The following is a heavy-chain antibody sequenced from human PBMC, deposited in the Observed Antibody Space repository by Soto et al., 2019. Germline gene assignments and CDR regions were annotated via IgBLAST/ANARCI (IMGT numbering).Heavy chain of an antibody. CDR1: GDSVSSASFY. J-gene: IGHJ4*02. V-gene: IGHV4-61*01. Sequence: SETLSLTCTVSGDSVSSASFYWIWIRQAPGKGLEWIGYIYYSGSTNYNPSLKSRVTISVDTSKNQFSLKLSSVTAADTAVYYCARDPGGGAPFDYWGQGTLVTVSS. D-gene: IGHD2-15*01. CDR3: ARDPGGGAPFDY. CDR2: IYYSGST.